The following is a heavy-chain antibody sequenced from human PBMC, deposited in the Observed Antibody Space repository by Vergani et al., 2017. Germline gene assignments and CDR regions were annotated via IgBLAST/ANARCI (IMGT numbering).Heavy chain of an antibody. CDR3: AKSSESYSSGWSFDY. Sequence: EVQLLESGGGLVQPGGSLRLSCAASGFTFSSYAMSWVRQAPGKGLEWVSAISGSGGSTYYADSVKGRFTISRDNSKNTLYLQMNSLIAEDTAVYYCAKSSESYSSGWSFDYWGQGTLVTVSS. CDR1: GFTFSSYA. V-gene: IGHV3-23*01. CDR2: ISGSGGST. D-gene: IGHD6-19*01. J-gene: IGHJ4*02.